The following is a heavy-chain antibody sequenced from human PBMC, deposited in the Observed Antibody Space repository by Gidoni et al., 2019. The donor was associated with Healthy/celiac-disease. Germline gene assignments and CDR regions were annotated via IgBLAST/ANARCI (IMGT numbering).Heavy chain of an antibody. CDR3: ARTPVYYYGMDV. V-gene: IGHV3-48*01. CDR1: GFTFSSYS. D-gene: IGHD2-15*01. J-gene: IGHJ6*02. CDR2: IISSSSTI. Sequence: EVQLVESGGGLVQPGGSLRLSCAASGFTFSSYSMNWVLQAPGKGLELVSYIISSSSTIYYADSVTGRFTISRDNAKNSLYLQMNSLRAEDTAVYYCARTPVYYYGMDVWGQGTTVTVSS.